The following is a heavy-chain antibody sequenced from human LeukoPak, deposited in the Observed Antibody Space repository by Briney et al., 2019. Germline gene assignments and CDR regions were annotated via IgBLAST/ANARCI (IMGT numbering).Heavy chain of an antibody. J-gene: IGHJ4*02. CDR2: INHSGST. V-gene: IGHV4-34*01. CDR1: GGSFSGYY. CDR3: ARMDTAISFDY. D-gene: IGHD5-18*01. Sequence: PSETLSLTCAVYGGSFSGYYWSWIRQPPGKGLEWIGEINHSGSTNYNPSLKSRVTISVDTSKNQFSLKLSSVTAADTAVYYCARMDTAISFDYWGQGTLVTVSS.